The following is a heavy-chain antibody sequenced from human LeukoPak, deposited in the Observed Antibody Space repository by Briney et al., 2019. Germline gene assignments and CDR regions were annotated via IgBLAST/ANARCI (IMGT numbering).Heavy chain of an antibody. V-gene: IGHV3-21*01. D-gene: IGHD6-19*01. CDR3: ARDSPGIAVAGLRHFDY. Sequence: GGSLRLSCAASGFTFSSYSMNWVRQAPGKGLEWVSSISSSSSYIYCADSVKGRFTISRDNAKNSLYLQMNSLRAEDTAVYYCARDSPGIAVAGLRHFDYWGQGTLVTVSS. J-gene: IGHJ4*02. CDR1: GFTFSSYS. CDR2: ISSSSSYI.